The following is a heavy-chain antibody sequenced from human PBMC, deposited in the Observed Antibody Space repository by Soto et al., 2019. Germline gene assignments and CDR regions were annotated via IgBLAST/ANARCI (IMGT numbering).Heavy chain of an antibody. J-gene: IGHJ4*02. V-gene: IGHV3-66*01. CDR2: IYSGGST. CDR3: ARRFTGPGHFDY. Sequence: GGSLRLSCAASGFTVSSNYMSWVRQAPGKGLEWVSVIYSGGSTYYADSVKGRFSISRDNSENTLYLQMNSLRAEDTAVYYCARRFTGPGHFDYWGQGTLVTVSS. CDR1: GFTVSSNY. D-gene: IGHD2-8*02.